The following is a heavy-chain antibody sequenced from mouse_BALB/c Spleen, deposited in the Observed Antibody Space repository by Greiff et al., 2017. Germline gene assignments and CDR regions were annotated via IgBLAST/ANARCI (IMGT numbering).Heavy chain of an antibody. D-gene: IGHD1-1*01. CDR2: IWAGGST. J-gene: IGHJ3*01. CDR1: GFSLTSYG. Sequence: VKLQESGPGLVAPSQSLSITCTVSGFSLTSYGVHWVRQPPGKGLEWLGVIWAGGSTNYNSALMSRLSISKDNSKSQVFLKMNSLQTDDTAMYYCARESSLYYGSRGFAYWGQGTLVTVSA. CDR3: ARESSLYYGSRGFAY. V-gene: IGHV2-9*02.